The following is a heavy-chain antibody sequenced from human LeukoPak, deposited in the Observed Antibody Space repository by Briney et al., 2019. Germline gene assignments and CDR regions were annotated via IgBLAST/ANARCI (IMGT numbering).Heavy chain of an antibody. Sequence: ASVKVSCTASGYTFSDYSLHWVRQAPGQGLEWMGWMNPNSGGTNYARKFQGRVTMTRDTSISTAYMELSRLRSDDTAVYYCARRDCRSTSCYNANYGLDVWGQGTTVTVSS. V-gene: IGHV1-2*02. D-gene: IGHD2-2*02. CDR3: ARRDCRSTSCYNANYGLDV. CDR2: MNPNSGGT. CDR1: GYTFSDYS. J-gene: IGHJ6*02.